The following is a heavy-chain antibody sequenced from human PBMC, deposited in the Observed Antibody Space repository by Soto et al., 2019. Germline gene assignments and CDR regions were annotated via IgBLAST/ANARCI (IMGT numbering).Heavy chain of an antibody. CDR2: ISSSSSLI. V-gene: IGHV3-48*01. CDR3: ARDKAVQFGKFYY. D-gene: IGHD3-10*01. J-gene: IGHJ4*01. Sequence: EVQVVESGGALVQPGESLRLSCVTSGFSFSGSGMNWVRQAPGRGLEWLAYISSSSSLIYYADSVKGRFTISRDNARNSLYLQMNGLGFEDARVFYCARDKAVQFGKFYYWGKGPLVTVSS. CDR1: GFSFSGSG.